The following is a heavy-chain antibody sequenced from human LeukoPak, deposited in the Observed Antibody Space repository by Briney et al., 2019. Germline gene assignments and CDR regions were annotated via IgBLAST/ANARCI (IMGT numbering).Heavy chain of an antibody. D-gene: IGHD4-23*01. CDR3: ARDLDGGRGKDY. CDR2: ITSSSSTI. Sequence: GGSLRLSCAASGFTFSSYSMNWVRQAPGEGLEWVSYITSSSSTIYYADSVKGRITISRDNAQNSLYLQMNSLRDEDTAVYYCARDLDGGRGKDYWGQGTLVTVSS. J-gene: IGHJ4*02. V-gene: IGHV3-48*02. CDR1: GFTFSSYS.